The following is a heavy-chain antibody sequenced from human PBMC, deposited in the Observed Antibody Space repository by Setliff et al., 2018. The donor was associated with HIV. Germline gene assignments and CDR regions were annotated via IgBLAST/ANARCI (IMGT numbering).Heavy chain of an antibody. CDR2: MSTGGGIK. Sequence: GGSLRLSCAATGFTFSSYVLHWVRQAPGKGLEWVAVMSTGGGIKICADSVKGRFTTSRDNSRNTLFLQMNNLRPEDTATYYCARGTDYDLWTYYYYMDVWGKGTTVTVSS. D-gene: IGHD3-3*01. CDR1: GFTFSSYV. J-gene: IGHJ6*03. V-gene: IGHV3-30-3*01. CDR3: ARGTDYDLWTYYYYMDV.